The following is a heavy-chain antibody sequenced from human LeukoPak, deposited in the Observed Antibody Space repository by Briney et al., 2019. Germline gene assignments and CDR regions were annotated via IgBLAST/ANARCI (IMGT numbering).Heavy chain of an antibody. D-gene: IGHD5/OR15-5a*01. J-gene: IGHJ4*02. CDR2: IGSDGTKK. Sequence: PGRSLRLSCVASGFTFSDHPFHWVRQSPDKRLEWVSLIGSDGTKKYYADSVQGRFTVSRENSKNTLFLQMNTLRADDTAVYFCARQMTSTRLFDSWGQGTLVTVSS. CDR3: ARQMTSTRLFDS. V-gene: IGHV3-30*04. CDR1: GFTFSDHP.